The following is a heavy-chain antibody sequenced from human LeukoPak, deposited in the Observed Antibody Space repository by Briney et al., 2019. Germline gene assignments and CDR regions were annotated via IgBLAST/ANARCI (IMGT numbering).Heavy chain of an antibody. CDR2: ISSSSSTI. J-gene: IGHJ4*02. V-gene: IGHV3-48*01. CDR1: GFTFSSYS. Sequence: GGSLRLSCAASGFTFSSYSMNWVRQAPGKGLEWVSYISSSSSTIYYADSVKGRFTISRDNAKNPLYLQMNSLRAEDTAVYYCARSYDFWSGYSPYFDYWGQGTLVTVSS. D-gene: IGHD3-3*01. CDR3: ARSYDFWSGYSPYFDY.